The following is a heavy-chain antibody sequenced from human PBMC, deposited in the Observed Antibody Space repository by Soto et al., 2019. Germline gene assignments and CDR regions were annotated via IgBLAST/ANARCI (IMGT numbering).Heavy chain of an antibody. CDR1: GASFSGYY. V-gene: IGHV4-34*01. CDR3: ARGDPLFDY. J-gene: IGHJ4*02. Sequence: ESLTLSCAVYGASFSGYYWSWIRQPPGKGLEWIGEINHSGSTNYNPSLKSRVTISVDTSKNQFSLKLSSVTAADTAVYYCARGDPLFDYWGQGTLVTVSS. CDR2: INHSGST.